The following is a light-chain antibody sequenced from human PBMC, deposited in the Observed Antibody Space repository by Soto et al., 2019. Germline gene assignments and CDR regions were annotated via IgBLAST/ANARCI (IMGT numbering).Light chain of an antibody. CDR3: QQYGSSPSIT. J-gene: IGKJ5*01. CDR1: QSVSSSY. CDR2: GAS. V-gene: IGKV3-20*01. Sequence: EIVLTQSPGTLSLSPGERATLSCKASQSVSSSYLAWYRQKPGQAPRLLIHGASSRATGIPDRFSGSGSGTAFTLTISRLEPEDFAVYYCQQYGSSPSITFGQGTRLDIK.